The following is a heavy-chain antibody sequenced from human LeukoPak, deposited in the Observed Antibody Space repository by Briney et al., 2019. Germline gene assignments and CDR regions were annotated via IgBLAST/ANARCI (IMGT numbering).Heavy chain of an antibody. CDR2: IYSSGST. J-gene: IGHJ4*02. D-gene: IGHD3-22*01. V-gene: IGHV3-53*01. Sequence: PGGSLILSCAASGFTVSSNYMSWVRQAPGKGLEGISVIYSSGSTYYADSVKGRFTISRDNSKNTLYLQMNSLRAEDTAVYYCAIDSSGYTVSFDYWGQGTLVTVSS. CDR1: GFTVSSNY. CDR3: AIDSSGYTVSFDY.